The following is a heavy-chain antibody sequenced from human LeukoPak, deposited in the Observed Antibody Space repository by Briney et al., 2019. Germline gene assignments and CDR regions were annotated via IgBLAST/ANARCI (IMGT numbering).Heavy chain of an antibody. CDR3: AKESRFWSGYYGDY. CDR2: INWNGGST. J-gene: IGHJ4*02. V-gene: IGHV3-20*04. Sequence: GGSLRLSCEASGFTFSSYSMNWVRQAPGKGLEWVSGINWNGGSTGYADSVKGRFTISRDNAKNSLYLQMNSLRAEDTAVYYCAKESRFWSGYYGDYWGQGTLVTVSS. D-gene: IGHD3-3*01. CDR1: GFTFSSYS.